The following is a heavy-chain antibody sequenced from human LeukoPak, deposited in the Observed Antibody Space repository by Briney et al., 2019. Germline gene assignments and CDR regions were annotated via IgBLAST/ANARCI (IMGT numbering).Heavy chain of an antibody. CDR3: AKAVGYYGSGSQLDY. Sequence: GGSLRLSCAASGFTFSSYGMSWVRQAPGRGLEWVSAISGSGGSTYYADSVKGRFTISRDNSKNTLYLQMNSLRAEDTAVYYCAKAVGYYGSGSQLDYWGQGTLVTVSS. CDR1: GFTFSSYG. V-gene: IGHV3-23*01. CDR2: ISGSGGST. D-gene: IGHD3-10*01. J-gene: IGHJ4*02.